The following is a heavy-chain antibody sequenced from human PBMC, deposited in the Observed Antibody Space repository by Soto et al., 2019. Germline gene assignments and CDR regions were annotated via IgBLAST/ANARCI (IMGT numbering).Heavy chain of an antibody. D-gene: IGHD3-10*01. CDR1: GGSISSGGYY. CDR3: ARAVVWGSGIGFDY. J-gene: IGHJ4*02. Sequence: SETLSLTCTVSGGSISSGGYYWSWIRQHPGKGLEWIGYIYYSGSTYYNPSLKSRVTISVDTSKNQFSLKLSSVTAADTAVYYCARAVVWGSGIGFDYWGQGTLVTVSS. CDR2: IYYSGST. V-gene: IGHV4-31*03.